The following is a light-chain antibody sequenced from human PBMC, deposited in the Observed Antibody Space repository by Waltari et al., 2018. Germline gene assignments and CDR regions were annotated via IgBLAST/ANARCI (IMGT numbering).Light chain of an antibody. V-gene: IGLV3-21*01. CDR2: YDS. J-gene: IGLJ2*01. Sequence: SYVMTQTPSLSVAPGKTARITCGGHNLRDKSVQWYQQKPGQAPVLVIYYDSDRPADIPERFSGSNSGNRATLTSSRVEAGDEADYYCQVWDSSSDHHVVFGGGTKLTVL. CDR3: QVWDSSSDHHVV. CDR1: NLRDKS.